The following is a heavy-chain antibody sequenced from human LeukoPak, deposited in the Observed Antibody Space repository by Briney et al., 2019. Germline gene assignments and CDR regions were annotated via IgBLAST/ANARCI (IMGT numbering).Heavy chain of an antibody. D-gene: IGHD7-27*01. CDR2: IYHTGST. V-gene: IGHV4-4*02. CDR3: ARGGTGDLPY. CDR1: GDSISSNNW. Sequence: KASETLSLTCAVSGDSISSNNWWTWVRQPPGQGLEWIGEIYHTGSTNYNPSLTSRVTISIDMSKNQFSLNLNSVTVADTAVYYCARGGTGDLPYWGQGTLVTVSS. J-gene: IGHJ4*02.